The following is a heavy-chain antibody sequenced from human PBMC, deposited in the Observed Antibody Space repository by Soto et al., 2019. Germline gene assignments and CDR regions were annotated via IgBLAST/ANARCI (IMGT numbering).Heavy chain of an antibody. CDR3: ARGLVVVAAPDAFDI. CDR1: GYSISSGYY. D-gene: IGHD2-15*01. V-gene: IGHV4-38-2*01. J-gene: IGHJ3*02. Sequence: SETLSLTCAVSGYSISSGYYWGWIRQPPGKGLEWIGSIYHSGSTYYNPSLKSRVTISVDTSKNQFSLKLSSVTAADTAVYYCARGLVVVAAPDAFDIWGQGTMVTVSS. CDR2: IYHSGST.